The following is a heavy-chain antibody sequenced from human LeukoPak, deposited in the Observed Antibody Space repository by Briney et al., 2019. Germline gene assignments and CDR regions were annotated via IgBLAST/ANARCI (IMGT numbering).Heavy chain of an antibody. V-gene: IGHV3-9*01. Sequence: PGRSLRLSCAASGFTFDDYAMHWVRQAPGKGLEWVSGISWNSGSIGYADSVKGRFTISRDNAKNSLYLQMNSLRAEDTALYYCAKGRYGSGSYPFDWGQGTLVTVSS. CDR3: AKGRYGSGSYPFD. CDR2: ISWNSGSI. D-gene: IGHD3-10*01. CDR1: GFTFDDYA. J-gene: IGHJ4*02.